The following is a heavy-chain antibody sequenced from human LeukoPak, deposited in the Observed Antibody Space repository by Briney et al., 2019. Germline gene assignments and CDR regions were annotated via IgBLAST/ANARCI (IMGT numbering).Heavy chain of an antibody. Sequence: SETLSLTCTVSGVSISSYYWSSIRQPPGKGLEWIGYIYYSGSTNYSPSLKSRVTISLDTSKNQFSLKLSSVTAADTAVYYCARHDGSSWYYAFDVWGQGTMVTVSS. V-gene: IGHV4-59*08. CDR2: IYYSGST. CDR1: GVSISSYY. J-gene: IGHJ3*01. D-gene: IGHD6-13*01. CDR3: ARHDGSSWYYAFDV.